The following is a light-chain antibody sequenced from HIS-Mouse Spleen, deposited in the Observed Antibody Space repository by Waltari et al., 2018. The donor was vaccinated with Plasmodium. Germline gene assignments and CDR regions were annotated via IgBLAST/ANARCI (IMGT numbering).Light chain of an antibody. V-gene: IGKV3-11*01. CDR3: QQRSNWPPT. Sequence: EIVLTQSPATLSLPPGERATLSCRASQSVSSYLAWYQQKPGQAPRLLIDDASNRATGIPARFSGSGSGTDFTLTISSLEPEDFAVYDCQQRSNWPPTFGQGTRLEIK. CDR2: DAS. CDR1: QSVSSY. J-gene: IGKJ5*01.